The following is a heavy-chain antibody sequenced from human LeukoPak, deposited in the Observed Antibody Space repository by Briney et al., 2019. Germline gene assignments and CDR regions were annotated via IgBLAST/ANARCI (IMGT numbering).Heavy chain of an antibody. V-gene: IGHV4-30-4*01. J-gene: IGHJ4*02. CDR1: GGSISSGDYY. D-gene: IGHD2-21*02. CDR3: ATQGRVVTRADY. Sequence: SETLSLTCTVSGGSISSGDYYWSWIRQPPGKGLEWIGYIYYSGSTYYNPSLKSRVTISVDTSKNQFSLKLSSVTAADTAVYYCATQGRVVTRADYWGQGTLVTVSS. CDR2: IYYSGST.